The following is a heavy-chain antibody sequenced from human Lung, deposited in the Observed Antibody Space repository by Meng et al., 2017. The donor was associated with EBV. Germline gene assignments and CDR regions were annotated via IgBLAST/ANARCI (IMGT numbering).Heavy chain of an antibody. CDR1: GRSFSSSY. D-gene: IGHD2-2*01. Sequence: QAQLQQWGAGLLTPSETLSLTCGVSGRSFSSSYWSWIRQPPGKGLEWIGQINYSGITNYNPSLKSRVTISVDTSKNQFSLSLNSVTAADTAVYYCARGGTSSAPFDYWGQGTLVTVSS. V-gene: IGHV4-34*01. CDR3: ARGGTSSAPFDY. J-gene: IGHJ4*02. CDR2: INYSGIT.